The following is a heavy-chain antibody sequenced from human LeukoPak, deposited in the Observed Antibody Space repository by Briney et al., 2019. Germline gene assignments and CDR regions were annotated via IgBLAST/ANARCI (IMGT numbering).Heavy chain of an antibody. Sequence: PGGALRLFCAASGFTFSNYWMGWVRQAPGKGLEWVANIKQDGNEKRYVDPVKGRFTISRDNAKNSLYLQMNSLRAEDTGVYYCVRAPATNEWRCMDYWGQGTLVTVSS. CDR1: GFTFSNYW. CDR3: VRAPATNEWRCMDY. CDR2: IKQDGNEK. J-gene: IGHJ4*02. V-gene: IGHV3-7*01. D-gene: IGHD2-8*02.